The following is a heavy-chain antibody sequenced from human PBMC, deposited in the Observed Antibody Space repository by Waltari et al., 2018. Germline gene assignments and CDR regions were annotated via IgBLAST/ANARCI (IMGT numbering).Heavy chain of an antibody. Sequence: EVQLVQSGAEVKKPGESLKISCKGSGYSFTSYWIGWVRQMPGKGLEWMGIIYPWDSDTRYSPSFQGQFTISADKSISTAYLQWSSLKASDTAMYYCARQSITMVRGVIDNLDYWGQGTLVTVSS. CDR1: GYSFTSYW. CDR2: IYPWDSDT. D-gene: IGHD3-10*01. CDR3: ARQSITMVRGVIDNLDY. J-gene: IGHJ4*02. V-gene: IGHV5-51*01.